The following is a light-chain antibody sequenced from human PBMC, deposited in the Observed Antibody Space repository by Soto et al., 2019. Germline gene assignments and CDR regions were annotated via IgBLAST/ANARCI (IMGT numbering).Light chain of an antibody. CDR1: QGISSW. Sequence: DIQMTQSPSSVSASVGDRVTFTCRASQGISSWLAWYQQKPGKAPKLLIYAASTLQGAVPSRFSGRGSGTDFSLTISSLQPEDFATYYGQQTNIFPYTFGQGTKLEIK. CDR3: QQTNIFPYT. J-gene: IGKJ2*01. CDR2: AAS. V-gene: IGKV1D-12*01.